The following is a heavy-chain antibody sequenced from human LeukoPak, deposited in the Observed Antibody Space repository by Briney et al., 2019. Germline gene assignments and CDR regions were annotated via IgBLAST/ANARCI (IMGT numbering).Heavy chain of an antibody. Sequence: GGSLRLSCAASGFMFNGYSMTWVRQAPGKGLEWVSYISGGSDYIFYTDSVKGRFTISRDNAKKSLYLQLNSLRVEDTAVYYCARVLLVVIGAFDIWGQGAMVTVSS. CDR3: ARVLLVVIGAFDI. V-gene: IGHV3-21*01. CDR2: ISGGSDYI. CDR1: GFMFNGYS. J-gene: IGHJ3*02. D-gene: IGHD3-22*01.